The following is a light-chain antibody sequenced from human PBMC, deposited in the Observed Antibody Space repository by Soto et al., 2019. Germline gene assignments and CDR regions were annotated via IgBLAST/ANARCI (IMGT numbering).Light chain of an antibody. J-gene: IGKJ1*01. CDR2: GIS. CDR1: QSINTY. V-gene: IGKV1-39*01. CDR3: QQSYSTPWT. Sequence: DIQMTQSPSSLSASVGDRVTITCRPSQSINTYLNWYQQKPGNAPKLLIKGISSLYGGVPLRFSGSGAGSDFTLTISSLEPEDSATYYCQQSYSTPWTFGQGTKVEIK.